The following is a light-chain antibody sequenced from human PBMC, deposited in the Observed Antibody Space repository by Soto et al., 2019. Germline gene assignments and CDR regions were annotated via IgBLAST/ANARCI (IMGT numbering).Light chain of an antibody. J-gene: IGLJ2*01. Sequence: QSVLTQPPSVSEAPGQRVTISCTGSTSNIGAGYDVHWYRHLPGTAPKLLIYANNRRPSGVPDRVSGSKSGTSASLAITGLQAEDEADYYCQSYDSSLSAVVFGGGTKVTVL. CDR1: TSNIGAGYD. CDR2: ANN. CDR3: QSYDSSLSAVV. V-gene: IGLV1-40*01.